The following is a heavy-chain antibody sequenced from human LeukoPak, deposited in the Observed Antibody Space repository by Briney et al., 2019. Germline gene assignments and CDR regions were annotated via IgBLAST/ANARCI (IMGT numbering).Heavy chain of an antibody. CDR2: IRYDGSNK. CDR3: AKDHVQLWLLDY. J-gene: IGHJ4*02. D-gene: IGHD5-18*01. V-gene: IGHV3-30*02. CDR1: GFTFSSYG. Sequence: TGGSLRLSCAASGFTFSSYGMHWVRQAPGKGLEWVAFIRYDGSNKYYADSVKGRFTISRDNSKNTLYLQMNSLRAEDTAVYYCAKDHVQLWLLDYWGQGTLVTVSS.